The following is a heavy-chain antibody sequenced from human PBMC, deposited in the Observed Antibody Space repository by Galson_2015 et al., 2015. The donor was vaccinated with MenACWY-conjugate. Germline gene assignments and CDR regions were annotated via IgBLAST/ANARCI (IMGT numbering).Heavy chain of an antibody. D-gene: IGHD3/OR15-3a*01. CDR1: GYTFTSYD. J-gene: IGHJ6*02. V-gene: IGHV7-4-1*02. Sequence: SVKVSCKASGYTFTSYDMNWVRQAPGQGLEWMGWINTKTGNPIYAQDFTGRFVFSLDTSVSTAYLQISSLKAQDTAVYFCARRAWARGGLPPFMDAWGQGTTVTVSS. CDR3: ARRAWARGGLPPFMDA. CDR2: INTKTGNP.